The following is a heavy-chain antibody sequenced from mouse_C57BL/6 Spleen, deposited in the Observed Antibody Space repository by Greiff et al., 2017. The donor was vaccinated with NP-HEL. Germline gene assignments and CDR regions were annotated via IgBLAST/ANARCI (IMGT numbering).Heavy chain of an antibody. CDR3: ARDGGSSSLLYFDV. CDR1: GYTFTSYW. CDR2: IHPHSGSA. Sequence: VQLQQPGAELVKPGASVKLSCKASGYTFTSYWMHWVKQRPGQGLEWIGMIHPHSGSANYNEKFKSKATLTVDKSSSTAYMQLSSLTSEDSAVYYCARDGGSSSLLYFDVWGTGTTVTVSS. D-gene: IGHD1-1*01. J-gene: IGHJ1*03. V-gene: IGHV1-64*01.